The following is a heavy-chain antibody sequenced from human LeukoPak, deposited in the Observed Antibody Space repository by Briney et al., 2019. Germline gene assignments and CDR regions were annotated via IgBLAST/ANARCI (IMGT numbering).Heavy chain of an antibody. D-gene: IGHD5-24*01. J-gene: IGHJ4*02. Sequence: SETLSLTCTVSGGSISSYYWSWIRQPPGKGLEWIGYIYYSGSTNYNPSLKSRVTISVDTSKNQFSLKLSSVTAADTAVYYCARASRRDGYNYAGRRRYYFDYWGQGTLVTVSS. V-gene: IGHV4-59*01. CDR3: ARASRRDGYNYAGRRRYYFDY. CDR1: GGSISSYY. CDR2: IYYSGST.